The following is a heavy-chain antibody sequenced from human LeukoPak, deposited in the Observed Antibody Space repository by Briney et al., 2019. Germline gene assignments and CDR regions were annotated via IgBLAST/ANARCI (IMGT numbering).Heavy chain of an antibody. J-gene: IGHJ4*02. CDR2: IKQDGSEK. Sequence: PGGSLRLSCAASGFTFSSYWMSWVRQAPGEGLEWVANIKQDGSEKYYVDSVKGRFTISRDNAKNSLYLQMNSLRAEDTAVYYCARDFSEVVPAASLDYWGQGTLVTVSS. CDR1: GFTFSSYW. CDR3: ARDFSEVVPAASLDY. D-gene: IGHD2-2*01. V-gene: IGHV3-7*01.